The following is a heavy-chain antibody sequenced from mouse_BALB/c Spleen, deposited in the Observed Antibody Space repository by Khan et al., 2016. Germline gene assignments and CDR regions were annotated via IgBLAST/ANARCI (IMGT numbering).Heavy chain of an antibody. V-gene: IGHV14-4*02. D-gene: IGHD2-1*01. CDR1: GFNIKDYY. CDR3: NAIYYGNYIYFDY. J-gene: IGHJ2*01. CDR2: IDPENRAT. Sequence: VQLQQSGAELVRSGASVRLSCTASGFNIKDYYIHWVKQRPEQGLEWIGWIDPENRATEYAPKFQGKATMTADTSSNTAYLQLSRLTSEDTAVYYCNAIYYGNYIYFDYWGQGTTLTVSS.